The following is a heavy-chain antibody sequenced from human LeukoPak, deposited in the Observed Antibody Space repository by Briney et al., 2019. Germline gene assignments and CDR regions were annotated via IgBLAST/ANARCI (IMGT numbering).Heavy chain of an antibody. Sequence: PSQTLSLTCTVSGGSISSYYWSWIRQPAGKGLEWIGRIYTSGSTNYNPSLKSRVTMSVDTSKNQFSLKLSSVTAADTAVYYCARSSSSTSCYGCVILGAFDIWGQGTMVTVSS. CDR1: GGSISSYY. CDR2: IYTSGST. J-gene: IGHJ3*02. D-gene: IGHD2-2*01. CDR3: ARSSSSTSCYGCVILGAFDI. V-gene: IGHV4-4*07.